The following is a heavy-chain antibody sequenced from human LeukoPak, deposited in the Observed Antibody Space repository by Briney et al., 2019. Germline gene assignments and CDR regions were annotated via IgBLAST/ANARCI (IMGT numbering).Heavy chain of an antibody. CDR3: ARHSYYYDSSGYYTVYDAFDI. CDR2: IGTAGDT. V-gene: IGHV3-13*01. CDR1: GFTFSSYD. D-gene: IGHD3-22*01. J-gene: IGHJ3*02. Sequence: PGGSLRLSCAASGFTFSSYDMHWVRQATGKGLEWVSAIGTAGDTYYPGSVKGRFTISRENAKNSLYLQMNSLRAGDTAAYYCARHSYYYDSSGYYTVYDAFDIWGQGTMVTVSS.